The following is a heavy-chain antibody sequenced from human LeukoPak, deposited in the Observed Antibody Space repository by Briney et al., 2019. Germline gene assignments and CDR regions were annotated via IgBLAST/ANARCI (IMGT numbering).Heavy chain of an antibody. Sequence: SETLSLTCTVSGGSISSSSYYWGWIRQPPGKGLEWIGSIYYSGSTYYNPSLKSRVTISVDTSKNQFSLKLSSVTAADTAVYYCARREEYSSGWYGDYWGQGILVTVSS. J-gene: IGHJ4*02. V-gene: IGHV4-39*07. CDR2: IYYSGST. CDR3: ARREEYSSGWYGDY. D-gene: IGHD6-19*01. CDR1: GGSISSSSYY.